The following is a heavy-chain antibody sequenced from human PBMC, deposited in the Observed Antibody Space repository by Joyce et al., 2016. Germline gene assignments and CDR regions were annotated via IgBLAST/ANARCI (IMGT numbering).Heavy chain of an antibody. Sequence: QVQLQQWGAGLLKPSETLSLTCGVYGGSFSGYYWSWIRQPPGKGLEWIGESNQRGSTNYNPSRKSRVTISLDTSNNQFSLKLSSVTAADTAVYYCGRLDAWSSSGYARGWLDPWGQGTLVTVSS. V-gene: IGHV4-34*01. J-gene: IGHJ5*02. CDR3: GRLDAWSSSGYARGWLDP. D-gene: IGHD6-13*01. CDR1: GGSFSGYY. CDR2: SNQRGST.